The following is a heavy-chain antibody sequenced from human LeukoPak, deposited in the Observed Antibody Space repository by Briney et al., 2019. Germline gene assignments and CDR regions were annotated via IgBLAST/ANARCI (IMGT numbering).Heavy chain of an antibody. CDR1: GGSISSYY. V-gene: IGHV4-59*01. CDR3: ARVGVGTAAAGLDY. CDR2: IYYSGST. J-gene: IGHJ4*02. D-gene: IGHD6-13*01. Sequence: SETLSLTCTVSGGSISSYYWSWIRQPPGKGLEWIGYIYYSGSTNYNPSLKSRVTISVDTSKNQFSLKLSSVTAADTAVYYCARVGVGTAAAGLDYWGQGTLVTVSS.